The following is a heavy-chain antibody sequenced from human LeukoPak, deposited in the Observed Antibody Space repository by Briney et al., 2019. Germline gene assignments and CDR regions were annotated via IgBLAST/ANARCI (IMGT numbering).Heavy chain of an antibody. CDR2: ISAYNGNT. D-gene: IGHD5-24*01. V-gene: IGHV1-18*01. J-gene: IGHJ6*02. CDR3: ARDSQMATPYYYYGMDV. CDR1: GYTFTSYG. Sequence: ASVKVSCKASGYTFTSYGISWVRQAPGQGLEWMGWISAYNGNTNYAQKLQGRVTMTTDTSTSTAYMELRSLRSDDTAVYYCARDSQMATPYYYYGMDVWGQGTTVTVSS.